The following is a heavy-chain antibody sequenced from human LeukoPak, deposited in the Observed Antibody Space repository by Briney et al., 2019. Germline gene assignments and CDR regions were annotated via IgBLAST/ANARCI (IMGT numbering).Heavy chain of an antibody. CDR2: IYYSGST. J-gene: IGHJ4*02. D-gene: IGHD3-22*01. V-gene: IGHV4-30-4*08. CDR1: GGSISSYY. CDR3: ARDLSPTYYYDSSGGD. Sequence: SETLSLTCTVSGGSISSYYWSWIRQPPGKGLEWIGYIYYSGSTYYNPSLKSRVTISVDTSKNQFSLKLSSVTAADTAVYYCARDLSPTYYYDSSGGDWGQGTLVTVSS.